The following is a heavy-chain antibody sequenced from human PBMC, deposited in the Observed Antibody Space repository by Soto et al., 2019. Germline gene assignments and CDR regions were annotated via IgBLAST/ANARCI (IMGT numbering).Heavy chain of an antibody. CDR1: GYTFTRSG. J-gene: IGHJ6*02. Sequence: ASVKVSCKASGYTFTRSGISWVRQAPGQGLEWMGWISTYNGDTNYAQTFQGRVTMTTDTSTSTAYMELSSLRSEDTAVYYCARDIVLVPAARDYYYGMDVWGQGTTVTVSS. V-gene: IGHV1-18*01. CDR3: ARDIVLVPAARDYYYGMDV. D-gene: IGHD2-2*01. CDR2: ISTYNGDT.